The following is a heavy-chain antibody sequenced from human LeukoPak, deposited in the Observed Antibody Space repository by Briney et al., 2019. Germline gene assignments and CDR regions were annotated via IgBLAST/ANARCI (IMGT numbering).Heavy chain of an antibody. Sequence: GGSLRLSCAASGFKFSSYSMNWVRQAPGKGLEWVSYISSSGSTIYYADSVKGRFTISRDNAKNSLYLQMNSLRAEDTAVYYCAELGITMIGGVWGKGTTVTISS. CDR3: AELGITMIGGV. D-gene: IGHD3-10*02. CDR2: ISSSGSTI. CDR1: GFKFSSYS. J-gene: IGHJ6*04. V-gene: IGHV3-48*04.